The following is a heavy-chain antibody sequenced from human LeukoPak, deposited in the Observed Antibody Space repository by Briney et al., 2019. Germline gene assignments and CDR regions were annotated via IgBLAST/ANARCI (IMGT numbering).Heavy chain of an antibody. V-gene: IGHV3-30*02. J-gene: IGHJ6*03. CDR3: AKEGVPANYYYYYYMDV. CDR1: GFSFSNYG. CDR2: IRYDGSNK. Sequence: GGSLRLSCAPSGFSFSNYGMHWVRQAPGKGLEWVAFIRYDGSNKYYADSVKGRFTISRDNSKNTLYLQMNSLRAEETAVYYCAKEGVPANYYYYYYMDVWGKGTTVTVSS. D-gene: IGHD2-2*01.